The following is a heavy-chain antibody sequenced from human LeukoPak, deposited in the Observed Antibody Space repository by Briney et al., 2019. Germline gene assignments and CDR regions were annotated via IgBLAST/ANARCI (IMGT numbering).Heavy chain of an antibody. Sequence: SETLSLTCAVYGGSFSGYYWSWIRQPPGKGLEWIGEINHSGSTNYNPSLKSRVTISVDTSKNQISLKLSSVTAADTAVYYCARGRKILWSGELLNPDPLWFDPWGQGTLVTVSS. D-gene: IGHD3-10*01. CDR3: ARGRKILWSGELLNPDPLWFDP. J-gene: IGHJ5*02. CDR1: GGSFSGYY. CDR2: INHSGST. V-gene: IGHV4-34*01.